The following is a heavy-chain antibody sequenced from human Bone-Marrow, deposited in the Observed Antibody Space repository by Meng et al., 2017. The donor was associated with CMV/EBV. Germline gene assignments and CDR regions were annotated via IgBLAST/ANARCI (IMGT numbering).Heavy chain of an antibody. CDR1: GGSIGHHY. D-gene: IGHD2-2*02. Sequence: ESLKISCTVSGGSIGHHYWSWIRQPPGKGLEWIGYTFYSGSTKYNPSLTSRVAISVDTSKNQFSLKLSSVTAADTAVYYCATISYTPQGGFDPWGQGTLVTVSS. V-gene: IGHV4-59*11. J-gene: IGHJ5*02. CDR3: ATISYTPQGGFDP. CDR2: TFYSGST.